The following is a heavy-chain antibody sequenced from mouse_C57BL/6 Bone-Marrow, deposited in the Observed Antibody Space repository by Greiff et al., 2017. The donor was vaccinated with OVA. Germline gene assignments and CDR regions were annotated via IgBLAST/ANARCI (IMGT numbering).Heavy chain of an antibody. V-gene: IGHV1-42*01. CDR2: INPSTGGT. J-gene: IGHJ2*01. CDR3: ASREYGSSYYY. Sequence: VQLKQSGPELVKPGASVKISCKASGYSFTGYYMNWVKQSPEKSLEWIGEINPSTGGTTYNQKFKAKATLTVDKSSSTAYMQLKSLTSEDSAVYYCASREYGSSYYYWGQGTTLTVSS. CDR1: GYSFTGYY. D-gene: IGHD1-1*01.